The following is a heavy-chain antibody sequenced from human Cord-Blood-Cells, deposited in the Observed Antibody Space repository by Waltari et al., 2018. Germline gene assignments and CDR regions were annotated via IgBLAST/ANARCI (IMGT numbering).Heavy chain of an antibody. CDR1: GFTFSSYA. CDR3: ARENYYFWSGYYNAFDI. Sequence: QVQLVESGGGVVQPGRSLRLSCAASGFTFSSYAMHWVRQAPGKGLEWVAVISYDGSNKYYADSGKGRYASSSDNSKTTLWLQMKSMRAHDTAVYYCARENYYFWSGYYNAFDIWGQGTMVTVAS. J-gene: IGHJ3*02. D-gene: IGHD3-3*01. V-gene: IGHV3-30*09. CDR2: ISYDGSNK.